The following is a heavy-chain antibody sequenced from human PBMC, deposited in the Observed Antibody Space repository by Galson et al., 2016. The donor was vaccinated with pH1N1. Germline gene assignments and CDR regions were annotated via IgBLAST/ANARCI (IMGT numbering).Heavy chain of an antibody. V-gene: IGHV1-18*01. CDR3: ARHRSGWSGALTYWYFDL. J-gene: IGHJ2*01. CDR2: ISAYNGDT. Sequence: SVKVSCKASNHTFTAYSISWVRQAPGQGLEWMAWISAYNGDTKYAQKFQGRITMTTDTSANTAYMELRGLRSDDTGVYYCARHRSGWSGALTYWYFDLWGRGTLVTVSS. D-gene: IGHD6-19*01. CDR1: NHTFTAYS.